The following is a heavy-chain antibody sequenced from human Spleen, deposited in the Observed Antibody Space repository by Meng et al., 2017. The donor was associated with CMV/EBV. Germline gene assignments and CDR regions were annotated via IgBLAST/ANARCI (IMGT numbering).Heavy chain of an antibody. Sequence: QVELHRWGAGPVTPLQALSLTCAVYSGAFSGYYLSWIRQPPGKGLGWIGKINHSGSTNYNPSLKSRVTISVDTSKNQFSLKLSSVTAADTAVYYCARDSDVVPLFDPWGQGTLVTVSS. D-gene: IGHD2-2*01. CDR3: ARDSDVVPLFDP. CDR2: INHSGST. J-gene: IGHJ5*02. V-gene: IGHV4-34*01. CDR1: SGAFSGYY.